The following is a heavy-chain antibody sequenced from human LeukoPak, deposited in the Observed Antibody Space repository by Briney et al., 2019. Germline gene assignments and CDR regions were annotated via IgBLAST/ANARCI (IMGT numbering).Heavy chain of an antibody. V-gene: IGHV1-69*13. J-gene: IGHJ4*02. CDR1: GGTFSSYA. Sequence: GASVKVPCKASGGTFSSYAISWVRQAPGQGLEWMGGIIPIFGTANYAQKFQGRVTITADESTSTAYMELSSLRSEDTAVYYCARDEGYPKLIFDYWGQGTLVTVSS. CDR3: ARDEGYPKLIFDY. CDR2: IIPIFGTA. D-gene: IGHD5-12*01.